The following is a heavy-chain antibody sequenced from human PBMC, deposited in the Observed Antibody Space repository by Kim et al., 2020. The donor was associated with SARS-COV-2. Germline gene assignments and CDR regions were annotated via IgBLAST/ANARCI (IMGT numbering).Heavy chain of an antibody. CDR2: IWYDGSNK. J-gene: IGHJ6*02. D-gene: IGHD1-26*01. V-gene: IGHV3-33*01. CDR1: GFTFSSYG. Sequence: GGSLRLSCAASGFTFSSYGMHWVRQAPGKGLEWVAVIWYDGSNKYYADSVKGRFTISRDNSKNTLYLQMNSLRAEDTAVYYCARDRPVLGYSGVPPWGAHYYYYYGMDVWGQGTTVTVSS. CDR3: ARDRPVLGYSGVPPWGAHYYYYYGMDV.